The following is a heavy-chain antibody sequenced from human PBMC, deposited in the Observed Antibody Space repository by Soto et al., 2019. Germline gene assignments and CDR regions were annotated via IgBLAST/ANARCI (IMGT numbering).Heavy chain of an antibody. Sequence: SQTLSLTCAISGDSVSSNSAAWNWTRQSPSRGLEWLGRTYYRSKWYNDYAVSVKSRITINTDTSKNQFSLQLNSVTPEDTAVYYCARERDSSSWTVNWFDPWGQGTLVTVSS. CDR1: GDSVSSNSAA. CDR2: TYYRSKWYN. V-gene: IGHV6-1*01. CDR3: ARERDSSSWTVNWFDP. J-gene: IGHJ5*02. D-gene: IGHD6-13*01.